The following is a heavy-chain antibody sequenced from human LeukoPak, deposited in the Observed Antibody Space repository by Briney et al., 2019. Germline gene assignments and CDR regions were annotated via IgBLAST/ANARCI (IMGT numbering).Heavy chain of an antibody. J-gene: IGHJ4*02. Sequence: PGRSLRLSCAASGFTFDDYAMHWVRQAPGKGLEWVSGISWNSGSIGYADSVKGRFTISRHNAKNSLYLQMNSLRAEDTALYYCAKARGPMGGQGTLVTVSS. CDR3: AKARGPM. D-gene: IGHD3-10*01. V-gene: IGHV3-9*01. CDR1: GFTFDDYA. CDR2: ISWNSGSI.